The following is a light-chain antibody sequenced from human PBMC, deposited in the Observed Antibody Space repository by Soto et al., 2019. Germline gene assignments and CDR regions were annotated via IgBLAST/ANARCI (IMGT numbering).Light chain of an antibody. CDR2: AAS. J-gene: IGKJ5*01. V-gene: IGKV1-39*01. CDR1: QSISSY. CDR3: EHTYSTPPIT. Sequence: DIQMTQSPSSLSASVGDRVTITCRASQSISSYLNWYQQKPGKAPKLLIYAASSLQSGDPSRFSGTGSGTDFTLTISSLQHEDFATYYCEHTYSTPPITFGQGTRLEIK.